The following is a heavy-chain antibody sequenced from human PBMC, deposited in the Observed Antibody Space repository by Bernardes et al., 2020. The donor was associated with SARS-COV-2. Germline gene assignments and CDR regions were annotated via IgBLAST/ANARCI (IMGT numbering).Heavy chain of an antibody. V-gene: IGHV3-48*03. CDR3: TRGPAFLPLFDY. Sequence: GGSLRLSCAASGFPFSSFEMNWVRQAPGKGLEWLSHITISGDNIYYADSVKGRFTISRDNAKNSLYLQMNSLRADDTAVYYCTRGPAFLPLFDYWGQGTPVTVSS. CDR1: GFPFSSFE. J-gene: IGHJ4*02. CDR2: ITISGDNI.